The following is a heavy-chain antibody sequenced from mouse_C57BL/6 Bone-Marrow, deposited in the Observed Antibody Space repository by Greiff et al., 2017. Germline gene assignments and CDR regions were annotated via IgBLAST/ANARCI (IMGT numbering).Heavy chain of an antibody. D-gene: IGHD1-1*01. CDR1: GYTFTSYW. J-gene: IGHJ3*01. CDR2: IDPSDGYT. Sequence: VQLQQPGAELVKPGASVKLSCTASGYTFTSYWMHWVKQRPGQGLEWIGGIDPSDGYTNYTPKFKGKATLTVDTSSSTAYLQLSSLTSEDSAVYYCASGYCGSWPPFAYWGQGTLVTVSA. CDR3: ASGYCGSWPPFAY. V-gene: IGHV1-50*01.